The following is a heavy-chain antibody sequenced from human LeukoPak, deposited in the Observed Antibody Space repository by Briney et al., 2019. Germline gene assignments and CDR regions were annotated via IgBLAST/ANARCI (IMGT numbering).Heavy chain of an antibody. CDR1: GGTFSSYA. Sequence: SVKVSCKASGGTFSSYAISWVRQAPGQGLEWMGRIIPILGIANYAQKFQGRVTITADKSTSTAYMEMSSLRSEDTAVYYCAREGEGYGDYVGYFDYWGQGTLVTVSS. D-gene: IGHD4-17*01. V-gene: IGHV1-69*04. J-gene: IGHJ4*02. CDR3: AREGEGYGDYVGYFDY. CDR2: IIPILGIA.